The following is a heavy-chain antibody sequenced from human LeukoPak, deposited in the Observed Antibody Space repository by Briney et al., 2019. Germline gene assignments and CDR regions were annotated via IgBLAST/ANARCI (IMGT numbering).Heavy chain of an antibody. CDR2: INPSGGST. J-gene: IGHJ5*02. Sequence: ASVKVSCKASGYTFTSYYMHWVRQAPGQGLEWMGIINPSGGSTSYAQKFQGRVTITRDTSASTAYMELSSLRSEDTAVYYCATSYGDYFNWFDPWGQGTLVTVSS. CDR1: GYTFTSYY. CDR3: ATSYGDYFNWFDP. V-gene: IGHV1-46*01. D-gene: IGHD4-17*01.